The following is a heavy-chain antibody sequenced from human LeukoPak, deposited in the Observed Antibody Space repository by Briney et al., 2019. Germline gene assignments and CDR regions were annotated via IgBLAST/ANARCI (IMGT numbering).Heavy chain of an antibody. CDR3: AKVRPPPGSGWYGGDDY. CDR2: ISYDGSNK. Sequence: PGGSLRLSCAASGFTFSSYAMHWVRQAPGKGLEWVAVISYDGSNKYYADSVKGRFTISRDNSKNTLYLQMNSLRAEDTAIYYCAKVRPPPGSGWYGGDDYWGQGTLVTVSP. V-gene: IGHV3-30-3*01. CDR1: GFTFSSYA. J-gene: IGHJ4*02. D-gene: IGHD6-19*01.